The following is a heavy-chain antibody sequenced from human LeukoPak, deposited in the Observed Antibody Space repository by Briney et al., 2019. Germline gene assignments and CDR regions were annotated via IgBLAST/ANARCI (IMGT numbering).Heavy chain of an antibody. CDR3: ARTGGSFYFYYYMDV. CDR1: GGSTSSHGFY. CDR2: IYYSGNT. J-gene: IGHJ6*03. D-gene: IGHD1-26*01. V-gene: IGHV4-39*07. Sequence: PSETLSLTCTVSGGSTSSHGFYWGWIRQPPGKGLEWIGSIYYSGNTYYNPSLKSRVTISVDTSKNQFSLRLSSVTAADTAVYYCARTGGSFYFYYYMDVWGKGTTVTVSS.